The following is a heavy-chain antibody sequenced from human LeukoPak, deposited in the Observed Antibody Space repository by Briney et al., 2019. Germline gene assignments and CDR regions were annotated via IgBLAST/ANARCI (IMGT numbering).Heavy chain of an antibody. CDR1: GFAFSGSA. V-gene: IGHV3-73*01. CDR3: TRSFGWFDP. Sequence: EGSLRLSCAASGFAFSGSAMHWVRQASGKGLEWVGRIRSKANNYATTYAASVKGRFTISRDDSKNTAYLQMNSLKTEDTAVYYCTRSFGWFDPWGQGTLVTVSS. D-gene: IGHD3-16*01. J-gene: IGHJ5*02. CDR2: IRSKANNYAT.